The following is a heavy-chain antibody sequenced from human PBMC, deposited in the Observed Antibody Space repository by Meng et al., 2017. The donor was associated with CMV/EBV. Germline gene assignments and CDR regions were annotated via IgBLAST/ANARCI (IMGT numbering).Heavy chain of an antibody. CDR3: AREEIGLDP. V-gene: IGHV4-30-4*08. CDR1: AGSISSGAYY. Sequence: HVPLPSSGPGLVNPSQTLPLTSTVSAGSISSGAYYWSCIPQPPGKGLEWIGYIYYSGSTYYNPSLKSRVTISVDTSKNQFSLKLSSVTAADTAVYYCAREEIGLDPWGQGTLVTVSS. J-gene: IGHJ5*02. CDR2: IYYSGST. D-gene: IGHD3/OR15-3a*01.